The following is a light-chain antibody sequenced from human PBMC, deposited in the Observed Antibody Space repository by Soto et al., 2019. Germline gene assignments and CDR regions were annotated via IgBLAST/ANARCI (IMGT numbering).Light chain of an antibody. CDR2: EVS. CDR3: SSFAGNNNLV. CDR1: SSDVGGYNY. V-gene: IGLV2-8*01. Sequence: QSALTQPPSASGSPGQSVTISCTGTSSDVGGYNYVSWYQQHPGKAPKLMISEVSKRPSGVPDRFSGAKSVNTASLTVSGRQDEDEADYYCSSFAGNNNLVFGGGTKLTFL. J-gene: IGLJ2*01.